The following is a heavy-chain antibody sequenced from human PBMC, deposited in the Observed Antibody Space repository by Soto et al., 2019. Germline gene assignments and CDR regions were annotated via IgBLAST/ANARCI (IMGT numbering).Heavy chain of an antibody. CDR1: GASTSDNW. Sequence: QVQLQESGPGLVKPSETLSLTCAVSGASTSDNWWSWVRQAPEQGLEWIGEIHHSGSTNYNPSLKSRVIISPDKSKNQLSLKLNSVTAADTAVYYCVREFVDDAFDIWGQGTMVTVSS. CDR2: IHHSGST. D-gene: IGHD2-21*01. V-gene: IGHV4-4*02. CDR3: VREFVDDAFDI. J-gene: IGHJ3*02.